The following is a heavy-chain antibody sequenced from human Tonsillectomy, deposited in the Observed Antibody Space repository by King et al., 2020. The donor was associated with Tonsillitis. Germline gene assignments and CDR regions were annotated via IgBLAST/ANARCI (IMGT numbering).Heavy chain of an antibody. CDR1: GYTFTSYW. J-gene: IGHJ5*02. D-gene: IGHD6-6*01. Sequence: QLVQSGAEVKKPGESLKISCKGSGYTFTSYWIGWVRQMPGKGLEWMGIIYPGDSETRYSPSFQGQVTISADKSISPAYLQWSSLKASDTAMYYCARTIAARPDWFDPWGQGTLVTVSS. CDR3: ARTIAARPDWFDP. CDR2: IYPGDSET. V-gene: IGHV5-51*01.